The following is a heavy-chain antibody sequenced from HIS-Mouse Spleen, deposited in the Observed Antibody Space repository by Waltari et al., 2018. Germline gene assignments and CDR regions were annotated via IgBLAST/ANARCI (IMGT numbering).Heavy chain of an antibody. J-gene: IGHJ3*02. CDR1: GFPFSNAW. CDR2: IKSKTDGGTT. V-gene: IGHV3-15*01. CDR3: TYSSSWYRNNAFDI. Sequence: EVQLVESGGGLVKPGGSLRLSCAASGFPFSNAWMSWVRHAPGKGLEWVGRIKSKTDGGTTDYAAPVKGRFTISRDDSKNTLYLQMNSLKTEDTAVYYCTYSSSWYRNNAFDIWGQGTMVTVSS. D-gene: IGHD6-13*01.